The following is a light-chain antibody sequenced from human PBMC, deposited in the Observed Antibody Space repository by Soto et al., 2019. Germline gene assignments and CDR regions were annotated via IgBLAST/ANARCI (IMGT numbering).Light chain of an antibody. CDR1: QSIYDW. J-gene: IGKJ1*01. CDR2: KAS. V-gene: IGKV1-5*03. CDR3: QQYNTYWT. Sequence: DIQMTQSPSTLSASVGDRVTITCRASQSIYDWLAWYQQKPGKAPKLLIYKASNLESGVPSRFSGSASGTEFTLTISRLQPDDFATYYCQQYNTYWTCGQGTKVEIK.